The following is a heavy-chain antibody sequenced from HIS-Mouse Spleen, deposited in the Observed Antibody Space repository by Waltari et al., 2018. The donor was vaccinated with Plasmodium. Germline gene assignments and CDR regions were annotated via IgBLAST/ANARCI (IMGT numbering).Heavy chain of an antibody. V-gene: IGHV4-34*01. D-gene: IGHD3-9*01. J-gene: IGHJ3*02. CDR1: GGSFSGYY. Sequence: QVQLQQWGAGLLKPSETLSLTCAVYGGSFSGYYWSWIRQPPGKGLEWIGEINHSGSTNYNPSLKSRVTISVDTPKNQFSLKLSSVTAADTAVYYCARAPIRDAFDIWGQGTMVTVSS. CDR3: ARAPIRDAFDI. CDR2: INHSGST.